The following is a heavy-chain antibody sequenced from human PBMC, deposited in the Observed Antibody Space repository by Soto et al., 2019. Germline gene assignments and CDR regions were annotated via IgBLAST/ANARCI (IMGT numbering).Heavy chain of an antibody. J-gene: IGHJ5*02. V-gene: IGHV3-23*01. CDR1: GFTFSSYA. Sequence: EVQLLESGGGLVQPGGSLRLSCAASGFTFSSYAMSWVRQAPGKGLEWVSAISGSGGSTYYADSVKGRFTISRDNSKNTLYLQMNSLRAEDTAVYYCAKGVITSRPLTNNWFDPWGQGTLVTVSS. CDR3: AKGVITSRPLTNNWFDP. CDR2: ISGSGGST. D-gene: IGHD3-16*01.